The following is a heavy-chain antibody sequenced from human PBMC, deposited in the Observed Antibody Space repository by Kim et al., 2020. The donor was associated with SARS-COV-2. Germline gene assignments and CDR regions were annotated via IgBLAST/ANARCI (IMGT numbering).Heavy chain of an antibody. J-gene: IGHJ6*02. CDR3: TSRSTADYGYGMDV. V-gene: IGHV3-73*01. Sequence: GGSLRLSCAASGFTFSGSAMHWVRQASGKGLEWVGRIRSKANSYAKAYAASGKGRFTISRDDSKNTAYLQMNSLKTEDTAVYYCTSRSTADYGYGMDVWGQGTTLTVSS. D-gene: IGHD4-17*01. CDR2: IRSKANSYAK. CDR1: GFTFSGSA.